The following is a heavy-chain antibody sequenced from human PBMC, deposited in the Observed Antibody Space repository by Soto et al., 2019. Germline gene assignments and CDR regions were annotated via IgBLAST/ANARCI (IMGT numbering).Heavy chain of an antibody. V-gene: IGHV3-66*01. Sequence: EVQVVESGGGLDQPGGSLRLSCAASGFTVSSNYMSWVRQAPGKGLEWVSVIYSGGTTYYADSVKGRFTISRDNSKNTLYLQMNSLRAEDTAVYYCARNGDSSDYRGWFDPWGQGTLVTVSS. CDR3: ARNGDSSDYRGWFDP. D-gene: IGHD3-22*01. CDR1: GFTVSSNY. CDR2: IYSGGTT. J-gene: IGHJ5*02.